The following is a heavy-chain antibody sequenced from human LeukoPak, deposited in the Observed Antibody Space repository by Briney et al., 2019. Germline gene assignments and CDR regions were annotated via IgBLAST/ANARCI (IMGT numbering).Heavy chain of an antibody. CDR2: IYYSGST. CDR1: GGSISSSTYY. CDR3: ARDRRVTIFGVVAHRWFDP. Sequence: SETLSLTCTVSGGSISSSTYYWDWIRQPPGEGLEWIGSIYYSGSTYYNPSLKSRVTISVDTSKNQFSLKLSSVTAADTAVYYCARDRRVTIFGVVAHRWFDPWGQGTLVTVSS. J-gene: IGHJ5*02. V-gene: IGHV4-39*07. D-gene: IGHD3-3*01.